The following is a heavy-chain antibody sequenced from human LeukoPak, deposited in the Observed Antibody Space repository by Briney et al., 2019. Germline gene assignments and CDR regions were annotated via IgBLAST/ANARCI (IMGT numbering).Heavy chain of an antibody. V-gene: IGHV4-38-2*02. CDR1: GYSISSGYY. D-gene: IGHD2-21*02. CDR2: INHSGST. J-gene: IGHJ3*02. Sequence: SETLSLTCTVSGYSISSGYYWSWIRQPPGKGLEWIGEINHSGSTNYNPSLKSRVTISVDTSKNQFSLKLSSVTAADTAVYYCARVTTYCGGDCYHDAFDIWGQGTMVTVSS. CDR3: ARVTTYCGGDCYHDAFDI.